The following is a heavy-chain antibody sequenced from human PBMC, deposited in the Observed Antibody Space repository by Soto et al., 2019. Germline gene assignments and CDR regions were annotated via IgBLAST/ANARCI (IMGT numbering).Heavy chain of an antibody. V-gene: IGHV3-15*01. D-gene: IGHD3-9*01. CDR2: IKSKTDGGTT. CDR3: TTGYTARSFDWLSKWGSFDY. CDR1: GFTFSNAW. Sequence: EVQLVESGGGLVKPGGSLRLSCAASGFTFSNAWMSWVRQAPGKGLEWVGRIKSKTDGGTTDYAAPVKGRFTISRDDSKNTLYLQMNSLKTEDPAVYYFTTGYTARSFDWLSKWGSFDYWGQGTLVTLSS. J-gene: IGHJ4*02.